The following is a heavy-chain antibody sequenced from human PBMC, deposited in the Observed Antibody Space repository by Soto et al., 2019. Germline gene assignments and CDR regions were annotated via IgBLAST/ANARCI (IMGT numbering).Heavy chain of an antibody. V-gene: IGHV1-18*01. D-gene: IGHD3-22*01. CDR1: GYSFSSYG. J-gene: IGHJ4*02. CDR2: INTYNGNR. CDR3: ARDRLRGYDSSGFYS. Sequence: QVQLVQSGAELRKPGASVKVSCKASGYSFSSYGINWVRQAPGQGLEWMGWINTYNGNRNYAQKFEDRVTMTTATSTNTLYMALRSLKSDDTAIYYCARDRLRGYDSSGFYSWGQGTLVTVSS.